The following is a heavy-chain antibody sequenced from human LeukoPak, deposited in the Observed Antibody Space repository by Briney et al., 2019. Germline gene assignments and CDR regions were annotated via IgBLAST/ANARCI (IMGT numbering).Heavy chain of an antibody. CDR2: INHSGST. CDR1: GGPFSGYY. CDR3: ARGPGYSGYESIDY. D-gene: IGHD5-12*01. J-gene: IGHJ4*02. Sequence: SETLSLTCAVYGGPFSGYYWSWIRQPPGKGLEWIGEINHSGSTNYNPSLKSRVTISVDTSKNQFSLKLSSVTAADTAVYYCARGPGYSGYESIDYWGQGTLVTVSP. V-gene: IGHV4-34*01.